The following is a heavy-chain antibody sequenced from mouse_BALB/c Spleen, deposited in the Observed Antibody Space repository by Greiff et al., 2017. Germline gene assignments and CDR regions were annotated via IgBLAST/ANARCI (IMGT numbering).Heavy chain of an antibody. D-gene: IGHD3-3*01. J-gene: IGHJ4*01. CDR3: ARDGTGGYAMDY. Sequence: EVKLMESGPGLVKPSQSLSLTCTVTGYSITSDYAWNWIRQFPGNKLEWMGYISYSGSTSYNPSLKSRISITRDTSKNQFFLQLNSVTTEDTATYYCARDGTGGYAMDYWGQGTSVTVSS. CDR1: GYSITSDYA. CDR2: ISYSGST. V-gene: IGHV3-2*02.